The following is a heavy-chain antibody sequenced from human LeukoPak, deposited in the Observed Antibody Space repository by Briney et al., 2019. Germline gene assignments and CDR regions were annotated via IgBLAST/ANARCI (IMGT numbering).Heavy chain of an antibody. Sequence: ASVTVSCMPFGYXFTDHYFHWLRPAPGEGIEWMGWIHPGRGDTNIAQKFQGRVSLTRDTSISTAYMEISRLTADNTAVYYCARDHNWGPDYWGQGTLVSVSS. CDR3: ARDHNWGPDY. CDR2: IHPGRGDT. J-gene: IGHJ4*02. D-gene: IGHD7-27*01. CDR1: GYXFTDHY. V-gene: IGHV1-2*02.